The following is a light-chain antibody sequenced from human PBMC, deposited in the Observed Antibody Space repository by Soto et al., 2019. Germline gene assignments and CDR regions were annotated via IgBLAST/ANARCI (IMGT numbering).Light chain of an antibody. Sequence: QSALTQPPSVSGSPGQSITISCTGTSSDVGGYNYVSWYQQHPGKAPKLMIYDVSNRPSGVSNRFSGSKSGNTASLTISGLQAEDEADYYCSSYTSSSTLWVFGGGTKLTVL. CDR1: SSDVGGYNY. CDR3: SSYTSSSTLWV. J-gene: IGLJ3*02. CDR2: DVS. V-gene: IGLV2-14*01.